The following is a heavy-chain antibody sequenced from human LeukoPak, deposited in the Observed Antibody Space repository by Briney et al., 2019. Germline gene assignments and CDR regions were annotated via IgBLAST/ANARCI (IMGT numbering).Heavy chain of an antibody. CDR3: ARGPRISLVRGALELDY. Sequence: SETLSLTCTVSGGSISSYHWNWIRQPPGKGLEWIGYTYYSGSTNYNPSLKSRLTISVDTSKNQFSLKLSSVTAADTAVYYCARGPRISLVRGALELDYWGQGTLVTVSS. J-gene: IGHJ4*02. CDR1: GGSISSYH. CDR2: TYYSGST. V-gene: IGHV4-59*01. D-gene: IGHD3-10*01.